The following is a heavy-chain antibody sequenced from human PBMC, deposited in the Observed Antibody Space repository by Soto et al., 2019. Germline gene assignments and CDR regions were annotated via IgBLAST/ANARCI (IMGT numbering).Heavy chain of an antibody. D-gene: IGHD7-27*01. CDR1: GGSISSGGYS. CDR2: IYHSGST. J-gene: IGHJ4*02. Sequence: SETLSLTCAVSGGSISSGGYSWGWIRQPPGKGLEWIGYIYHSGSTYYNPSLKSRVTISVDRSKNQFSLKLSSLTFEDTAIYSCARAPRNWGFDFWGLGTLVTVSS. V-gene: IGHV4-30-2*01. CDR3: ARAPRNWGFDF.